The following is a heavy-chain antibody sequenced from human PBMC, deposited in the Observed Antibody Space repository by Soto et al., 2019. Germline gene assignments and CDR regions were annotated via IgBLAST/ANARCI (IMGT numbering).Heavy chain of an antibody. V-gene: IGHV1-69*06. CDR2: IIPIFGTA. Sequence: GASVKVSCKASGCTFSRYAFSLVRLAPGQGREWMGGIIPIFGTANYAQKFQGRVTITADKSTSTPYMELRSLRSEDTAVDYCARGTNVDTAADYWGQGTLVTVSS. J-gene: IGHJ4*02. CDR1: GCTFSRYA. D-gene: IGHD5-18*01. CDR3: ARGTNVDTAADY.